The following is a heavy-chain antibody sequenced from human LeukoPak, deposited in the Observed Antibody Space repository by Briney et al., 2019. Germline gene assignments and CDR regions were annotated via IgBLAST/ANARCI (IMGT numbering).Heavy chain of an antibody. Sequence: ASVKVSCKAPGYTFTGYYMHWVRQAPGQGLEWMGWINPNSGGTNYAQKFQGRVTMTRDTSISTAYMELSRLRSDDTAVYYCARTDGIVVVTASVAVFDPWGQGTLVTVSS. D-gene: IGHD2-21*02. J-gene: IGHJ5*02. CDR1: GYTFTGYY. CDR2: INPNSGGT. CDR3: ARTDGIVVVTASVAVFDP. V-gene: IGHV1-2*02.